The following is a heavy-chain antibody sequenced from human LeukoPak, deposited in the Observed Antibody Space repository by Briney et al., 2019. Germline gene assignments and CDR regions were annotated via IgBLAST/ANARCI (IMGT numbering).Heavy chain of an antibody. J-gene: IGHJ6*03. CDR1: GGTFSSYA. CDR3: ARAPKPIQLTLADYYYYYYMDV. Sequence: GASVKVSCKASGGTFSSYAISWVRQAPGQGLEWMGGIIPIFGTANYAQKFQGRVTITADKSTSTAYMELSSLRSEDTAVYYCARAPKPIQLTLADYYYYYYMDVWGKGTTVTVSS. V-gene: IGHV1-69*06. CDR2: IIPIFGTA. D-gene: IGHD5-18*01.